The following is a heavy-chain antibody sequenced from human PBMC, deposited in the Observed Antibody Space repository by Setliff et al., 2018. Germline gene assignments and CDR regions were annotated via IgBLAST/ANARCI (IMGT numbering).Heavy chain of an antibody. CDR2: IKQDGSEK. V-gene: IGHV3-7*01. J-gene: IGHJ4*02. CDR1: GLSLSSYW. CDR3: ARDRGGGLYDY. Sequence: PGGSLRLSCVASGLSLSSYWMSWVRQAPGKGLEWVATIKQDGSEKFYVDSVKGRFTISGDNAKNSLYLQMDSLRVEDTAMYFCARDRGGGLYDYWGRGTLVTVSS. D-gene: IGHD3-16*01.